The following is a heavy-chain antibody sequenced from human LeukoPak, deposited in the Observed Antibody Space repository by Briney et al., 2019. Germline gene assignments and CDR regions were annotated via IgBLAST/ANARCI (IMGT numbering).Heavy chain of an antibody. CDR3: ARDEHDDWFDP. Sequence: GGSLRLSCAASGFTFSSYAMNWVRQAPGKGLEWVSSISSSSSCIYYADSVKGRFTISRDNAKNTLYLQMNSLRAEDTAVYYCARDEHDDWFDPWGEGTLLTVSS. CDR2: ISSSSSCI. D-gene: IGHD1-1*01. V-gene: IGHV3-21*01. J-gene: IGHJ5*02. CDR1: GFTFSSYA.